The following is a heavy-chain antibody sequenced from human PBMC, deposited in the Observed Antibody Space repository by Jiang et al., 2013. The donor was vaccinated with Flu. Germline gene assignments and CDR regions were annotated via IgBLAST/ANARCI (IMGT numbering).Heavy chain of an antibody. V-gene: IGHV1-69*01. CDR2: IIPIFGTA. J-gene: IGHJ4*02. CDR3: AGRHCSGGSCSSGGYYGPYYFDY. D-gene: IGHD2-15*01. Sequence: GAEVKKPGSSVKVSCKASGGTFSSYAISWVRQAPGQGLEWMGGIIPIFGTANYAQKFQGRVTITADESTSTAYMELSSLRSEDTAVYYCAGRHCSGGSCSSGGYYGPYYFDYWGQGPWSPSPQ. CDR1: GGTFSSYA.